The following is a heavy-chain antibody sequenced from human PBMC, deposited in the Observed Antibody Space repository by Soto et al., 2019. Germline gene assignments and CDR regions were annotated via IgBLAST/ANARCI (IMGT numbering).Heavy chain of an antibody. D-gene: IGHD2-8*02. Sequence: SETLSLTCTVSGGSITSSPSYWGWIRQPPGKGLEWIGSTYFGGSTYYNPSLTGRVTISVDTSKNQVSLNLNSVTAADTAVYYCARPRHHTALVFDYWGQGALVNVSS. CDR3: ARPRHHTALVFDY. J-gene: IGHJ4*02. CDR2: TYFGGST. CDR1: GGSITSSPSY. V-gene: IGHV4-39*01.